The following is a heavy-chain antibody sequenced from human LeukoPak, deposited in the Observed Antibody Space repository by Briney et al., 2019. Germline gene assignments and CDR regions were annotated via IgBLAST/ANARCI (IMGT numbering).Heavy chain of an antibody. Sequence: GGSLRLSCAASGFSFSTYAMHWVRQAQGKGLEYVSTISSNGGSTYYANSVKGRFTISGDNSKNTLYLQMGSLRAEDMAVYYCARYYSGSYFGWGQGTLVTVSS. CDR1: GFSFSTYA. D-gene: IGHD1-26*01. CDR2: ISSNGGST. J-gene: IGHJ4*02. CDR3: ARYYSGSYFG. V-gene: IGHV3-64*01.